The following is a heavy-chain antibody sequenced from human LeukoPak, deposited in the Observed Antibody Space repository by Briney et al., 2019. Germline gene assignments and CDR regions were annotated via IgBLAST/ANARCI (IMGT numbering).Heavy chain of an antibody. J-gene: IGHJ4*02. V-gene: IGHV3-53*01. Sequence: GGSLRLSCAASGFTVSSNYMSWVRQAPGKGLEWVSVIYSGGSTYYADSVKGRFTISRDNSKNTLYLQMNSLRAEDTAVYYCARDYSGSYYFDYWGQGTLVTVSS. CDR2: IYSGGST. CDR1: GFTVSSNY. CDR3: ARDYSGSYYFDY. D-gene: IGHD1-26*01.